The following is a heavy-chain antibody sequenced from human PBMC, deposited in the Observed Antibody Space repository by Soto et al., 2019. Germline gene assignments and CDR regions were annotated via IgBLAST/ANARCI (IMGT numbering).Heavy chain of an antibody. CDR3: ARGGTPIDY. CDR1: GYTFTNFG. J-gene: IGHJ4*02. V-gene: IGHV1-18*01. Sequence: QVQLVQSGAEVKKPGASVKVSCKASGYTFTNFGISWVRQAPGQGLEWMGWISAYNGNTNYAQKSQSRDTMTPDTSTSTAYLEVRSLRFDDTAVYYGARGGTPIDYWGQGTLVTVSS. CDR2: ISAYNGNT. D-gene: IGHD3-16*01.